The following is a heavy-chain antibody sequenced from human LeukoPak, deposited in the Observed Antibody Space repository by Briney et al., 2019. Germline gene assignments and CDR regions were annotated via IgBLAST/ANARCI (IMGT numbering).Heavy chain of an antibody. J-gene: IGHJ4*02. Sequence: GGSLRLSCAASGFTFSSYEMNWVRQAPGKGLEWVSYISSSGSTIYYADSVKGRFTISRDNAKNSLYLQMNSLRAEDTAVYYCARFEIWPVYSPDYWGQGTLVTVPS. V-gene: IGHV3-48*03. D-gene: IGHD3/OR15-3a*01. CDR3: ARFEIWPVYSPDY. CDR2: ISSSGSTI. CDR1: GFTFSSYE.